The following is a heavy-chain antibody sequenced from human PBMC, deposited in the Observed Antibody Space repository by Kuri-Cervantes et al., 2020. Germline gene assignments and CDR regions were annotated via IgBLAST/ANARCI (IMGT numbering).Heavy chain of an antibody. CDR2: ISSTSSTI. J-gene: IGHJ4*02. D-gene: IGHD5-12*01. CDR1: GFPFSDYY. Sequence: GGSLRLSCEVSGFPFSDYYMSWIRQAPGKGLECLSYISSTSSTIYYADSVKGRFTISRDNAKNSLYLQMSNLRAEDTAVYYCARDTDTGYDSHYFDYWGQGTLVTVSS. CDR3: ARDTDTGYDSHYFDY. V-gene: IGHV3-11*01.